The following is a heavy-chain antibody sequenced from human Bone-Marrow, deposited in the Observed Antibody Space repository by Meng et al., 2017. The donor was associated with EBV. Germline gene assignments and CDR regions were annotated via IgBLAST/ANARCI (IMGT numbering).Heavy chain of an antibody. V-gene: IGHV6-1*01. CDR3: AYFGHLAPLW. CDR1: GDTISSKHVA. D-gene: IGHD2/OR15-2a*01. Sequence: HLDESSPGLGKSSQTLPVTCAISGDTISSKHVAWSWIRQSPSRGLEWLGRTYDRSKSYDDYAVSVKSRITVNLDTTKKQLSLHLNCVTPEDTAVYYCAYFGHLAPLWWGQGTLVTVSS. CDR2: TYDRSKSYD. J-gene: IGHJ4*02.